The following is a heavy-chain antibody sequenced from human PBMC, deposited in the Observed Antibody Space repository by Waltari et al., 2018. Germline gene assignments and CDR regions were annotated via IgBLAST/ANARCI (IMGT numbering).Heavy chain of an antibody. CDR2: IYYSGST. V-gene: IGHV4-59*01. D-gene: IGHD5-18*01. CDR1: GGSISSYY. Sequence: QVQLQESGPGLVKPSETLSLTCTVSGGSISSYYWSWIRQPPGKGLEWIGYIYYSGSTNYNTSLKSRVTISVDTSKNQFSLKLSSVTAADTAVYYCARCGYSYGSFAFDIWGQGTMVTVSS. CDR3: ARCGYSYGSFAFDI. J-gene: IGHJ3*02.